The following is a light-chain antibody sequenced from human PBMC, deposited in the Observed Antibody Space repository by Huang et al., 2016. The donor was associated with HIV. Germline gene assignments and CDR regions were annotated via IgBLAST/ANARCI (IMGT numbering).Light chain of an antibody. V-gene: IGKV3-11*01. CDR3: QHRGN. CDR2: DAS. CDR1: LSVSNY. J-gene: IGKJ5*01. Sequence: EIGLPQSPAALSLSPGVRATLSCRASLSVSNYLAWYQQNPGQAPRLLIYDASSRATGIPARFSGSGSGTDFTLTISSLDPEDFAIYYCQHRGNFGQGTRLEIK.